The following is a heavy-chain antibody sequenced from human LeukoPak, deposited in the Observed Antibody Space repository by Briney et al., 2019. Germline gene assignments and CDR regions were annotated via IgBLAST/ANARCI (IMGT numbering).Heavy chain of an antibody. D-gene: IGHD2-15*01. CDR2: ISNNGGYT. V-gene: IGHV3-23*01. Sequence: PGGYLRLYCAASGFTYSSSAMSWVRQAPGKGLEWVSAISNNGGYTYYADSVQGRFTISRDNSKSTLCLQMNSLRAEDTAVYYCAKQLGFCSDGSCYFPYWGQGTLVTVSS. CDR1: GFTYSSSA. J-gene: IGHJ4*02. CDR3: AKQLGFCSDGSCYFPY.